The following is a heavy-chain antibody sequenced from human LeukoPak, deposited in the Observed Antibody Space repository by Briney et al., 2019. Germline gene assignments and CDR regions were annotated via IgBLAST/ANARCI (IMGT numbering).Heavy chain of an antibody. CDR1: GGSINNNKW. D-gene: IGHD3-22*01. Sequence: PSETLSLTCVVSGGSINNNKWWSWVRQPPGKGLEWIGDVYYSGSTNYNPSLKSRVTMSVDTSKNQFSLMLSSVTAADTAVYYCARGYDSSAYYPFNYWGQGTLVTVSS. CDR2: VYYSGST. J-gene: IGHJ4*02. V-gene: IGHV4-4*02. CDR3: ARGYDSSAYYPFNY.